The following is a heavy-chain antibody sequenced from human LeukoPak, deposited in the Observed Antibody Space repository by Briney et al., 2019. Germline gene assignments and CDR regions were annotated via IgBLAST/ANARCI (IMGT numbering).Heavy chain of an antibody. J-gene: IGHJ3*02. CDR3: ARCSGILTGAFDI. Sequence: SVKVSCKASGGTFSSYAISWVRQAPGPGLEWMGGIIPIFGTANYAQKFQGRVTITADESTSTAYMELSSLRSEDTAVYYCARCSGILTGAFDIWGQGTMVTVSS. CDR1: GGTFSSYA. D-gene: IGHD3-10*02. CDR2: IIPIFGTA. V-gene: IGHV1-69*01.